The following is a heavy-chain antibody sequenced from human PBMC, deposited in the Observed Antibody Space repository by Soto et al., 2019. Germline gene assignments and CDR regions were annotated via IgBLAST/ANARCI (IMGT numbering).Heavy chain of an antibody. J-gene: IGHJ4*02. V-gene: IGHV5-51*01. Sequence: GESLKISCEASGYFFTHFWIGWVRQMPGKGLEWMGYVYPGDPDIRYSPSFRGQVTVSADKSISTAYLQWSSLRASDSGMYYCARGGDCISGSCSADIWGQGTLVTVSS. CDR1: GYFFTHFW. D-gene: IGHD2-15*01. CDR3: ARGGDCISGSCSADI. CDR2: VYPGDPDI.